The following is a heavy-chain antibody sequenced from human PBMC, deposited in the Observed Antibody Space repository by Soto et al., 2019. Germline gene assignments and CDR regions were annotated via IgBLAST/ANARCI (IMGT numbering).Heavy chain of an antibody. CDR2: IHTDGRAT. V-gene: IGHV3-74*01. CDR3: AREVYSNYDYDGIDI. Sequence: EVQLVESGGGLVQPGGSLRLSCGASGFTFSSHWMHWVRQAPGKGLMWVSRIHTDGRATSYADAVKGRFNISRDNAKNTIYLQMNSLRVEDNALYFCAREVYSNYDYDGIDIWGQGTMVTVSP. D-gene: IGHD4-4*01. J-gene: IGHJ3*02. CDR1: GFTFSSHW.